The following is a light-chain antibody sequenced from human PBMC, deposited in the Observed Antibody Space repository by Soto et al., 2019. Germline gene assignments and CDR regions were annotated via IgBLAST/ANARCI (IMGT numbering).Light chain of an antibody. J-gene: IGKJ1*01. CDR3: QQYKNWRRT. CDR2: GAS. Sequence: EIVMTQSPATLSVSPGERATLSCRASQSVSSNLAWYQQKPGQAPRLLIYGASTRATGIPARFSGSGSGTEFTLTISSLQSEDCAVYYWQQYKNWRRTFGQGNKVEIK. CDR1: QSVSSN. V-gene: IGKV3-15*01.